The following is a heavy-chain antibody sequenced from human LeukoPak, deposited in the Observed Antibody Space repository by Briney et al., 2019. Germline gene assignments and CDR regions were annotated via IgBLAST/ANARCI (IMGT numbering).Heavy chain of an antibody. V-gene: IGHV1-69*13. CDR3: ARGSYYDSSGYRTTHNWFDP. Sequence: SVKVSCKASGGTFSSYAISWVRQAPGQGLEWMGGIIPIFGTANYAQKFQGRVTITADESTSTAYMELSSLRSEDTAVYYCARGSYYDSSGYRTTHNWFDPWGQGTLVTVSS. J-gene: IGHJ5*02. CDR1: GGTFSSYA. CDR2: IIPIFGTA. D-gene: IGHD3-22*01.